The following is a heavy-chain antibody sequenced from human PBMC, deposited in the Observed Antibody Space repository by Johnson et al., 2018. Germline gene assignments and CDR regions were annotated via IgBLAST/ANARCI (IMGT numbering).Heavy chain of an antibody. CDR2: INANSGST. D-gene: IGHD1-20*01. CDR3: ARAITGISNDAFDI. J-gene: IGHJ3*02. V-gene: IGHV1-46*01. Sequence: QVQLVQSGAEVKKPGASVKVSCKASGYTFSSYYMHWVRQAPGQGLEWMGIINANSGSTFYAQRFQGRVTMTRDTSTSTLYMELSSLRSEDAAVFYCARAITGISNDAFDIWGQGTMVTVSS. CDR1: GYTFSSYY.